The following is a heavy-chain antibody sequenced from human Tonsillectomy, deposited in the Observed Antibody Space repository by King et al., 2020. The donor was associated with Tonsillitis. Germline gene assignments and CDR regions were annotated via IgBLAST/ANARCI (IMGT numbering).Heavy chain of an antibody. CDR3: ARTSVAGLYYFDS. D-gene: IGHD6-19*01. Sequence: TLKESGPALVKPPQTLTLTCTFSGFSLSTSGMRVSWIRQPPGKALEWLARIDWDDDKFYSTSLKTRLTISKDTSKNQVVLTMTNMDPVDTATYYCARTSVAGLYYFDSWGQGTLVTVSS. J-gene: IGHJ4*02. V-gene: IGHV2-70*04. CDR1: GFSLSTSGMR. CDR2: IDWDDDK.